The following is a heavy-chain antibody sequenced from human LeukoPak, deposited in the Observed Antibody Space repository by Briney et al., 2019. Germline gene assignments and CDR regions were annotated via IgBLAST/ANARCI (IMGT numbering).Heavy chain of an antibody. CDR2: IYSSGST. CDR3: ARAYYYGSGSYGLDY. V-gene: IGHV4-59*01. J-gene: IGHJ4*02. D-gene: IGHD3-10*01. CDR1: GFTFSNAW. Sequence: GSLRLSCAASGFTFSNAWMSWVRQAPGKGLEWIGYIYSSGSTNYNPSLKSRLTISVDASKNQFSLKLTPVTAADTAVYYCARAYYYGSGSYGLDYWGQGTLVTVSS.